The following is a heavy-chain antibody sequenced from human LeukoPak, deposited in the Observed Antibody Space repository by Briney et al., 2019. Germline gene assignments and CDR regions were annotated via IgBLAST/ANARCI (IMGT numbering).Heavy chain of an antibody. CDR1: GGSISSYY. CDR2: IYTSGST. D-gene: IGHD6-6*01. J-gene: IGHJ6*03. Sequence: SETLSLTCTVSGGSISSYYWSWIRQPPGKGLEGIGYIYTSGSTNYNPSLKSRVTISVDTSKNQFSLKLSSVTAADTAVYYCARLPRPGLDYYYYYYMDVWGKGTTVTVSS. CDR3: ARLPRPGLDYYYYYYMDV. V-gene: IGHV4-4*09.